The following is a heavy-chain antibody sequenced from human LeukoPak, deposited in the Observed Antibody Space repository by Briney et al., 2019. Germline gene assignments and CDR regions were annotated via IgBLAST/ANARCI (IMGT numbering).Heavy chain of an antibody. CDR1: GGSISSGGYS. D-gene: IGHD3-22*01. CDR3: ARAYYYDSSGPFDY. V-gene: IGHV4-30-2*01. CDR2: IYHSGST. Sequence: SETLSLTCAVSGGSISSGGYSWSWIRQPPGKGLEWIGYIYHSGSTYYNPSLKSRVTISVDTSKNQFSLKLSSVTAADTAVYYCARAYYYDSSGPFDYWGQGTLVTVSS. J-gene: IGHJ4*02.